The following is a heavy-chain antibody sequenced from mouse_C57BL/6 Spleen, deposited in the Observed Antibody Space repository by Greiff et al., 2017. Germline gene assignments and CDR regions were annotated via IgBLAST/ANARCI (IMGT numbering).Heavy chain of an antibody. J-gene: IGHJ2*01. Sequence: VKLQQPGAELVKPGASVKMSCKASGYTFTSYWITWVKQRPGQGLEWIGDIYPGSGSTNYNEKFKSKATLTVDTSSSTAYMQLSSLTSEDSAVYYCARVGGNYAYLDYWGQGTTLTVSS. V-gene: IGHV1-55*01. CDR2: IYPGSGST. CDR3: ARVGGNYAYLDY. CDR1: GYTFTSYW. D-gene: IGHD2-1*01.